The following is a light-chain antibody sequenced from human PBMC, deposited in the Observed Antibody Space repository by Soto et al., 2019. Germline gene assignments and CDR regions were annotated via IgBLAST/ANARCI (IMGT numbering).Light chain of an antibody. CDR2: SNN. CDR3: EAWDGSLNVVL. J-gene: IGLJ2*01. Sequence: QSVLTQPPSASGTPGQRVTISCSGSNSNIGTNTVNWYQHLPGSAPKLLIYSNNQRPSGVPVRFSGSKSGTSASLAISGLQPDDEADYYCEAWDGSLNVVLFGGGTKLTVL. V-gene: IGLV1-44*01. CDR1: NSNIGTNT.